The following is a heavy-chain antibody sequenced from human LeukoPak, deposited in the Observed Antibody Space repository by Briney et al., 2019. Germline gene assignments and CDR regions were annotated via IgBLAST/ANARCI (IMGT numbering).Heavy chain of an antibody. CDR3: ARDSSGYYYVY. CDR2: INWNGGST. CDR1: GFTFSSYA. Sequence: PGGSLRLSCAASGFTFSSYAMTWVRQAPGKGLEWVSGINWNGGSTGYADSVKGRFTISRDNAKNSLYLQMNSLRAEDTALYYCARDSSGYYYVYWGQGTLVTVSS. J-gene: IGHJ4*02. D-gene: IGHD3-22*01. V-gene: IGHV3-20*04.